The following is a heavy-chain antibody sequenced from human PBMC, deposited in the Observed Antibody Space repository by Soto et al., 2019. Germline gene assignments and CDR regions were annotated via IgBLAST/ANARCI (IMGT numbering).Heavy chain of an antibody. Sequence: QGQLVQAGVDVKKPGASVKVSCSASGNTFTTFGVTWVRQAPGQGLEWMGWISPYTDDPSYAQKFQGRVTMTIDTSSSTAYLDLRSLTSDDTAVYYCARVIPGAEAWFHPWGQGTLVTVSS. CDR2: ISPYTDDP. D-gene: IGHD2-2*01. CDR1: GNTFTTFG. CDR3: ARVIPGAEAWFHP. J-gene: IGHJ5*02. V-gene: IGHV1-18*01.